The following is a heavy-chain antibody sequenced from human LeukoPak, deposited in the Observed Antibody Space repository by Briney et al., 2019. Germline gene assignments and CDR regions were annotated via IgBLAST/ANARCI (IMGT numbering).Heavy chain of an antibody. J-gene: IGHJ4*02. Sequence: ASVKVSCKASGYTFTSYYMHWVRQAPGQGLEWMGIINPSGGSTSYAHKFQGRVTMTRDMSTSTVYMELSSLRSEDTAVYYCARALIHYDLKYWGQGTLVTVSS. CDR3: ARALIHYDLKY. V-gene: IGHV1-46*01. CDR1: GYTFTSYY. CDR2: INPSGGST. D-gene: IGHD3-3*01.